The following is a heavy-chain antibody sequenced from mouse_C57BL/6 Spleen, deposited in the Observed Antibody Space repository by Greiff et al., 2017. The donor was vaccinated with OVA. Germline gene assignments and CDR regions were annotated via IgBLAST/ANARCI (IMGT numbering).Heavy chain of an antibody. CDR3: ARPFYYGNSAWFAY. V-gene: IGHV1-80*01. D-gene: IGHD2-1*01. CDR1: GYAFSSYW. Sequence: QVQLKESGAELVKPGASVKISCKASGYAFSSYWMNWVKQRPGKGLEWIGQIYPGDGDTNYNGKFKGKATLTADKSSSTAYMQLSSLTSEDSAVYFCARPFYYGNSAWFAYWGQGTLVTVSA. CDR2: IYPGDGDT. J-gene: IGHJ3*01.